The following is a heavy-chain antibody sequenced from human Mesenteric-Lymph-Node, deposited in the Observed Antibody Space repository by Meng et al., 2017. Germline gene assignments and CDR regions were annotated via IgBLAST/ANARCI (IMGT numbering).Heavy chain of an antibody. Sequence: SETLSLTCTVSGGSISSYYWSWIRQPPGKGLEWIGYIYYSGSTNYNPSLKSRVTISVDTSKNQFSLKLSSVTAADTAVYYCARALLWFGELSKSHAFDIWGQGTMVTVSS. CDR1: GGSISSYY. D-gene: IGHD3-10*01. V-gene: IGHV4-59*08. CDR2: IYYSGST. CDR3: ARALLWFGELSKSHAFDI. J-gene: IGHJ3*02.